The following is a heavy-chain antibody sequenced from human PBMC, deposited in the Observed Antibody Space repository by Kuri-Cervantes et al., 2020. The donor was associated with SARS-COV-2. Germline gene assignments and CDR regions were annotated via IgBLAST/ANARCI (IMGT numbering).Heavy chain of an antibody. V-gene: IGHV4-61*01. D-gene: IGHD5-12*01. J-gene: IGHJ4*02. CDR3: ARVWADSSGYDPYFDY. Sequence: SETLSLTCNVSGYSISSGYYWGWIRQPPGKGLEWIGYIYYSGSTNYNPSLKSRVTISVDTSKNQFSLKLSSLTAADTAVYYCARVWADSSGYDPYFDYWGQGTLVTVSS. CDR1: GYSISSGYY. CDR2: IYYSGST.